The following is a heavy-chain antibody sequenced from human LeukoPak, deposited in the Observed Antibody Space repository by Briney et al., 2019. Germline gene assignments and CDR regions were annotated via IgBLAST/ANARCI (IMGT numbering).Heavy chain of an antibody. CDR2: IYYSGST. CDR1: GGSISSSSYY. D-gene: IGHD4-17*01. CDR3: ARGHCGDYFGPFDY. J-gene: IGHJ4*02. V-gene: IGHV4-39*07. Sequence: SETLSLTCTVSGGSISSSSYYWGWIRQPPGKGLEWIGSIYYSGSTYYNPSLKSRVTISVDTSKNQFSLKLSSVTAADTAVYYCARGHCGDYFGPFDYWGQGTLVTVSS.